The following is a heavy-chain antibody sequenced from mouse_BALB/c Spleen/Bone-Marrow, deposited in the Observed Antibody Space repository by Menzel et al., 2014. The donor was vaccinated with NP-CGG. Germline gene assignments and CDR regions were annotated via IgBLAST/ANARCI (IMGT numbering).Heavy chain of an antibody. CDR2: IYPGDGDT. J-gene: IGHJ2*01. V-gene: IGHV1-80*01. CDR1: GYVFSTYW. Sequence: VQGVESGAELVRPGSSVKISCKSSGYVFSTYWINWVKQRLGQGLEWIGQIYPGDGDTDFNGKFKDKATLTADESSNTAYMQLSGLASEDSAVYFCARGEISVDYWGPGTTLTVSS. CDR3: ARGEISVDY.